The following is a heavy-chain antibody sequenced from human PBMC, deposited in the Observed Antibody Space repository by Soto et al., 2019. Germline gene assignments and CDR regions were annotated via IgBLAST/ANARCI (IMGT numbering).Heavy chain of an antibody. CDR3: ARGSGRQVYNYYGMDV. CDR1: GGSISSSNW. J-gene: IGHJ6*02. D-gene: IGHD3-10*01. Sequence: QVQLQESGPGLVKPSGTLSLTCAVSGGSISSSNWWSWVRHSPGKGLEWIGEIYHSGSTNYNPSLRSRVTISVDKSKNQFSLKLSSVTAADTAVYYCARGSGRQVYNYYGMDVWGQGTTVTVSS. CDR2: IYHSGST. V-gene: IGHV4-4*02.